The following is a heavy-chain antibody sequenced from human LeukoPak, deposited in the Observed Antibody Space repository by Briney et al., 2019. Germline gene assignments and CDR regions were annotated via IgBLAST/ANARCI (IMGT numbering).Heavy chain of an antibody. V-gene: IGHV3-30-3*01. CDR1: GFTFSSYA. D-gene: IGHD6-19*01. Sequence: PGGSLRLSCAASGFTFSSYAMRGVRQAPARGLEGVAVISLDGSNKYYAHSVKGRFTISRDNAKNSLYPQMNRLRAEETAVYYCARERGSSGWYGSDGMDVWGQGTTVTVSS. CDR2: ISLDGSNK. CDR3: ARERGSSGWYGSDGMDV. J-gene: IGHJ6*02.